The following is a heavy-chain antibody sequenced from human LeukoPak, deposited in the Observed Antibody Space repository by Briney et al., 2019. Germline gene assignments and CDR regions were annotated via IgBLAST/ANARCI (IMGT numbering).Heavy chain of an antibody. CDR2: IYYSGST. D-gene: IGHD2-2*02. CDR1: GGSISSSSYY. CDR3: ARHPGGYCSSTSCYTGGVFDT. Sequence: SETLSLTCTVSGGSISSSSYYWGWIRQPPGKGLEWIGTIYYSGSTYYNPSLKSRVTISVDTSKNQFSLKLSSVTAADTAVYYCARHPGGYCSSTSCYTGGVFDTWGQGTMVTVSS. V-gene: IGHV4-39*01. J-gene: IGHJ3*02.